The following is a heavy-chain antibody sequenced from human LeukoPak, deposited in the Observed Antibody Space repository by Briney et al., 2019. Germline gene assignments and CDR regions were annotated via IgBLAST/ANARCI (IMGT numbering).Heavy chain of an antibody. J-gene: IGHJ5*02. CDR2: IYTSGST. Sequence: SETLSLTCTVSGASISGYHWSWIRQPAGKGLEWIGRIYTSGSTNYNPSLKSRVTISVDTSKNQFSLKLSSVTAADTAVYYCARSTGGYYGSGSYFDDPWGQGTLVTVSS. CDR3: ARSTGGYYGSGSYFDDP. CDR1: GASISGYH. D-gene: IGHD3-10*01. V-gene: IGHV4-4*07.